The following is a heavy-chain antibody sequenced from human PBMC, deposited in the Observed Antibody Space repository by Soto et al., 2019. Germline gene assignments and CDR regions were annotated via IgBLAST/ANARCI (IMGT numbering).Heavy chain of an antibody. V-gene: IGHV4-59*01. Sequence: LSEPLSLTCTVSGGSISSYYWSWIRQPPGKGLEWIGYIYYSGSTNYNPSLKSRVTISVDTSKNQFSLKLSSVTAADTAVYYCARESGYCSGGSCYGSWFDPWGQGTLVTVSS. CDR1: GGSISSYY. J-gene: IGHJ5*02. D-gene: IGHD2-15*01. CDR2: IYYSGST. CDR3: ARESGYCSGGSCYGSWFDP.